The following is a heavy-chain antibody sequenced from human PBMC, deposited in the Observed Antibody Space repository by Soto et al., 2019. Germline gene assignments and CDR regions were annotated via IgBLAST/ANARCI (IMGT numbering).Heavy chain of an antibody. CDR3: ARALTLRGRYCSGGSCYAFDY. Sequence: EVQLVESGGGLVKPGGSLRLSCAASGFTFSSYSMNWVRQAPGKGLEWVSSISSSSSYIYYADSVKGRFTISRDNAKNSLYLQMNSRRAEDTAVYYCARALTLRGRYCSGGSCYAFDYWGQGTLVTVSS. J-gene: IGHJ4*02. CDR2: ISSSSSYI. V-gene: IGHV3-21*01. CDR1: GFTFSSYS. D-gene: IGHD2-15*01.